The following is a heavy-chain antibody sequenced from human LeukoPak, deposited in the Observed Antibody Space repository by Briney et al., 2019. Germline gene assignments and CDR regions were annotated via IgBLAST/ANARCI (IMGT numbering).Heavy chain of an antibody. CDR3: ARIPTIFGVVPSTSDWFDP. CDR1: GYTFTGYY. CDR2: INPNSGGT. Sequence: ASVKVSCKASGYTFTGYYMHWVRQAPGQGLEWMGWINPNSGGTNYAQKFQGRVTMTRDTSISTAYMELSRLRSDDTAVYYCARIPTIFGVVPSTSDWFDPWGQGTLVTVSS. V-gene: IGHV1-2*02. J-gene: IGHJ5*02. D-gene: IGHD3-3*01.